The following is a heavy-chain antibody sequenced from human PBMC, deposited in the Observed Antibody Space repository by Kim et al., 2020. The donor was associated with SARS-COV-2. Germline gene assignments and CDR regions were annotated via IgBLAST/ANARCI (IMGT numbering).Heavy chain of an antibody. CDR2: INPNSGGT. D-gene: IGHD2-15*01. V-gene: IGHV1-2*02. Sequence: ASVKVSCKASGYTFTGYYMHWVRQAPGQGLEWMGWINPNSGGTNYAQKFQGRVTMTRDTSISTAYMELSRLRSDDTAVYYCARAPFVVVVAATGWFDPWGQGTLVTVSS. CDR1: GYTFTGYY. J-gene: IGHJ5*02. CDR3: ARAPFVVVVAATGWFDP.